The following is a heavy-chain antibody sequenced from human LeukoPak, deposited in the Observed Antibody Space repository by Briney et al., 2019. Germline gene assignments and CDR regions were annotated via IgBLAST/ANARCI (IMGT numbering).Heavy chain of an antibody. CDR2: TFYSGST. CDR1: GGSISSGDYY. Sequence: SETLSLTCTVSGGSISSGDYYWSWIRQHPEKGLEWIGYTFYSGSTYYNPSLRSRVTISVDTSKNQFSLKLNSATAADTAVYYCAKEGGFMTTVTSENYYGMDVWGQGTTVTVSS. J-gene: IGHJ6*02. CDR3: AKEGGFMTTVTSENYYGMDV. V-gene: IGHV4-31*03. D-gene: IGHD4-17*01.